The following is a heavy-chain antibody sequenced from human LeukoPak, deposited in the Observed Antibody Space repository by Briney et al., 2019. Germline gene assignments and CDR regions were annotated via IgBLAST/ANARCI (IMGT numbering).Heavy chain of an antibody. D-gene: IGHD6-13*01. CDR1: GFTVSSNY. Sequence: GGSLRLSCAASGFTVSSNYMSWVRQAPGKGLEWVSVIYSAGSTNYADSVKGRFTISRDNSKNTLYLQMNSLTAEDTAVYYCARAAGPLAAPDFWGQGTPVTVSS. V-gene: IGHV3-53*01. CDR2: IYSAGST. CDR3: ARAAGPLAAPDF. J-gene: IGHJ4*02.